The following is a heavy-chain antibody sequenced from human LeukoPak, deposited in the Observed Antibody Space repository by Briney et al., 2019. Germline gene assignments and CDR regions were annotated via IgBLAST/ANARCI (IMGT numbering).Heavy chain of an antibody. CDR3: ARGVGGFFSTYNWFDR. D-gene: IGHD2-15*01. Sequence: GRSVRLPCTPSGFILDECAMHWLRQARGEGLECVSDISWRSESIQYAHSVEGRLTISRDNAKNSLYLQMDNLSAEDTAFYYCARGVGGFFSTYNWFDRWGQRTLVTVAS. CDR2: ISWRSESI. J-gene: IGHJ5*02. CDR1: GFILDECA. V-gene: IGHV3-9*01.